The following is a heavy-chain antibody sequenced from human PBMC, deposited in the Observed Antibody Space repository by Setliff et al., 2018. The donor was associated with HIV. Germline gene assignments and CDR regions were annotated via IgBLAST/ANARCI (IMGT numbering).Heavy chain of an antibody. Sequence: SETLSLTCTVSGGSIRSHYWSWIRQPPGKGLEWIGYIYYSGSTSYNPSLKSRVTISVDTSKNQFSLKLSSVTAADTAVYYCARGQDSGSPGWYFDLWGRGTLVTVSS. D-gene: IGHD1-26*01. CDR2: IYYSGST. CDR3: ARGQDSGSPGWYFDL. V-gene: IGHV4-59*11. J-gene: IGHJ2*01. CDR1: GGSIRSHY.